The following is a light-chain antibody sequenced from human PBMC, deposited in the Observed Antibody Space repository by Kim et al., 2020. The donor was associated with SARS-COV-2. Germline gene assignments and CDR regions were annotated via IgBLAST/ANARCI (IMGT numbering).Light chain of an antibody. Sequence: PGESATLSFRPIQIVSSSLASYQQRPGQAPRLLISAASTRATGVPVRFSGSGSGTEFTLTISSLQSEDFAVYYCLQYYNWPPLTFGGGIKVDIK. CDR1: QIVSSS. CDR3: LQYYNWPPLT. CDR2: AAS. V-gene: IGKV3-15*01. J-gene: IGKJ4*01.